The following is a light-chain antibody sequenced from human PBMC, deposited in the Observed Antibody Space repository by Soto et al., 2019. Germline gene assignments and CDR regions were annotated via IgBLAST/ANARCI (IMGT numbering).Light chain of an antibody. CDR3: QSYDRSLSGSF. V-gene: IGLV2-14*01. CDR1: SSDVGGYDY. J-gene: IGLJ1*01. Sequence: QSVLTQPASVSGSPGQSITISCTGTSSDVGGYDYVSWYQLHPGKAPKLMVFEVNNRPSGVSYRFSGSKSGNTASLTISGLQAEDEADYYCQSYDRSLSGSFFGTGTKLTVL. CDR2: EVN.